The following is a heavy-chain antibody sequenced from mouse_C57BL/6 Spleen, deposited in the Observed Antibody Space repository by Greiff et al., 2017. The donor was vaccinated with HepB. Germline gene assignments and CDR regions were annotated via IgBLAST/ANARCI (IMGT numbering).Heavy chain of an antibody. CDR1: GFNIKDDY. V-gene: IGHV14-4*01. Sequence: EVQLQQSGAELVRPGASVKLSCTASGFNIKDDYMHWVKQRPEQGLEWIGWIDPENGDTEYASKFQGKATITADTSSNTAYLQLSSLTSEDTAVYYCTTGYYGRRGYFDVWGTGTTVTVSS. J-gene: IGHJ1*03. CDR3: TTGYYGRRGYFDV. D-gene: IGHD1-1*01. CDR2: IDPENGDT.